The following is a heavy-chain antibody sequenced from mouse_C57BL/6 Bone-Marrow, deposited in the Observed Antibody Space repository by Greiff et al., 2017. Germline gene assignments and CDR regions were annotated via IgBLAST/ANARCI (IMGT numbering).Heavy chain of an antibody. CDR1: GYTFTSYW. J-gene: IGHJ1*03. Sequence: QVQLQQPGAELVRPGSSVKLSCKASGYTFTSYWMPWVKQRPIQGLEWIGNIDPSDSETHYNQKFKDKATLTVDKSSSTAYMQLSRLTAEDSAVYDCAGDWYFDVWGTGTTVTVSS. CDR2: IDPSDSET. V-gene: IGHV1-52*01. CDR3: AGDWYFDV.